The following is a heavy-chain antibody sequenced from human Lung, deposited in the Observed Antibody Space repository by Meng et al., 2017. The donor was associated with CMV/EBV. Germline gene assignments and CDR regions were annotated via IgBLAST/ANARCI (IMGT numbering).Heavy chain of an antibody. D-gene: IGHD6-13*01. V-gene: IGHV3-23*01. CDR3: AKAGYSSSWYVFDY. CDR1: GFTFSSYV. J-gene: IGHJ4*02. CDR2: IGPSGGNT. Sequence: GESLKISCAASGFTFSSYVMTWVRQAPGKGLEWVSGIGPSGGNTYYADSVKGRFTISRDNSRNTLYLQMNGLRAEDTAVYYCAKAGYSSSWYVFDYWGQGTXVTVYS.